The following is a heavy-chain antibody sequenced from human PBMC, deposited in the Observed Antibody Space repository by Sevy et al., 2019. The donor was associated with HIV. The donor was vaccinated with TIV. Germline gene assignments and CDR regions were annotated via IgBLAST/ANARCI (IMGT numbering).Heavy chain of an antibody. CDR1: GFTFSSYW. CDR2: MNTDGTIT. J-gene: IGHJ5*02. V-gene: IGHV3-74*01. D-gene: IGHD1-1*01. CDR3: SRGPLEPQP. Sequence: GGSLRLSCVASGFTFSSYWMHWVRQAPGKGLEWVSRMNTDGTITTYADSVKGRFTVSRDNAQNTRWLQMNSLGVEDTAVYFCSRGPLEPQPWGQGTLVTVSS.